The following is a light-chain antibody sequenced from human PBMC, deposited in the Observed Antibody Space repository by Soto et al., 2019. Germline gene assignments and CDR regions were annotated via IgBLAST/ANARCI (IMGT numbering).Light chain of an antibody. CDR1: SSNIGVNA. CDR2: SNH. J-gene: IGLJ2*01. V-gene: IGLV1-44*01. Sequence: QSVLTQPPSASGTPGQRVTISCSGSSSNIGVNAVNWYQQLPGTAPKLLIYSNHQRPSGVPDRFSGSKSGTSASLAISGLQSEDEADYYCAAWDDSLNGVVFGGGTKVTVL. CDR3: AAWDDSLNGVV.